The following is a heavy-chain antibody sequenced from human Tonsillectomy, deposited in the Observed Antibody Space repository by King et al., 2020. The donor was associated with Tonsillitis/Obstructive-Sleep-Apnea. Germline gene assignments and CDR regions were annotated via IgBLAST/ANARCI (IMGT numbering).Heavy chain of an antibody. CDR1: GYTFTSYS. J-gene: IGHJ6*02. Sequence: QLVQSGAEVKKPGASVKVSCKASGYTFTSYSISWVRRAPGQGLEWMGWISAYNGNTNYAQNFQGRVTMTTDISTDTAYMELRSLKSDDTALYYCARVNYDSRGYYDGMDVWGQGTTVTVSS. D-gene: IGHD3-22*01. CDR3: ARVNYDSRGYYDGMDV. CDR2: ISAYNGNT. V-gene: IGHV1-18*01.